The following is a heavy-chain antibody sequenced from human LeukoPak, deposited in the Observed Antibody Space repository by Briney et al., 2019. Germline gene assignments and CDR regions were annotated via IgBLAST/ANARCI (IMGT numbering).Heavy chain of an antibody. CDR2: IYSGGST. CDR3: ARSRGYSYGGDYYYYMDV. CDR1: GSTVSSNY. D-gene: IGHD5-18*01. Sequence: GGSLRLSCAASGSTVSSNYISWVRQAPGKGLEWVSVIYSGGSTYYADSVKGRFTISRDNSKNTLYLQMNSLRAEDTAVYYCARSRGYSYGGDYYYYMDVWGKGTTVTVSS. J-gene: IGHJ6*03. V-gene: IGHV3-53*01.